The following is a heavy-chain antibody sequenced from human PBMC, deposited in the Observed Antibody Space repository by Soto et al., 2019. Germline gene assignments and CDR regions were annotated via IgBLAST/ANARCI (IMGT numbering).Heavy chain of an antibody. CDR1: GGSISSGDYY. Sequence: PSETLSPTCTVSGGSISSGDYYWSWIRQPPGKGLEWIGYISYSGSAYYNPSLKSRFTISIDTSKKQFSLNLRSVTAADTAVYYCARDGWQMVRGVSISGGMDVWGQGTTVTVSS. CDR3: ARDGWQMVRGVSISGGMDV. D-gene: IGHD3-10*01. J-gene: IGHJ6*02. CDR2: ISYSGSA. V-gene: IGHV4-30-4*01.